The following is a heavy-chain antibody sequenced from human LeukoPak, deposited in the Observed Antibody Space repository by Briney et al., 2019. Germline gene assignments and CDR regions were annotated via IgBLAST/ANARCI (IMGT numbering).Heavy chain of an antibody. V-gene: IGHV1-18*01. CDR1: GYTFTSYG. J-gene: IGHJ5*02. Sequence: ASVKVSCKASGYTFTSYGISWVRQAPGQGLEWMGWISAYNGNTNYAQKLQGRVTMTTDTSTSTAYMELRSLRSDDTAVYYCARPVRGENYPNAWFDPWGQGTLVTVSS. D-gene: IGHD1-7*01. CDR3: ARPVRGENYPNAWFDP. CDR2: ISAYNGNT.